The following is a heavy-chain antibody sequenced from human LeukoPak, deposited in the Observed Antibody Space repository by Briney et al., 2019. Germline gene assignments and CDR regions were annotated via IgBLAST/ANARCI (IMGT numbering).Heavy chain of an antibody. J-gene: IGHJ5*02. CDR2: ISAYNGNT. CDR3: ARESSIGILTGYYIRGNWFDP. Sequence: ASVKVSCKASGYTFTSYGISWVRQAPGQGLEWMGWISAYNGNTNYAQKLQGRVTMTTDTSTSTAYMELRSLRSDDTAVYYCARESSIGILTGYYIRGNWFDPWGQGTLVTVSS. V-gene: IGHV1-18*01. CDR1: GYTFTSYG. D-gene: IGHD3-9*01.